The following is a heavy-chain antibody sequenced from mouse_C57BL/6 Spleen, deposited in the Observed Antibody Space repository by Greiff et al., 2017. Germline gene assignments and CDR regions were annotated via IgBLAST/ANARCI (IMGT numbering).Heavy chain of an antibody. V-gene: IGHV5-9*01. CDR1: GFTFSSYT. CDR3: ARRNGYDYWYFDV. D-gene: IGHD2-2*01. Sequence: EVKVVESGGGLVKPGGSLKLSCAASGFTFSSYTMSWVRQTPEKRLEWVATISGGGGNTYYPDSVKGRFTISRANAKHTLYLQMRSLRSEDTALYYCARRNGYDYWYFDVWGTGTTVTVSS. CDR2: ISGGGGNT. J-gene: IGHJ1*03.